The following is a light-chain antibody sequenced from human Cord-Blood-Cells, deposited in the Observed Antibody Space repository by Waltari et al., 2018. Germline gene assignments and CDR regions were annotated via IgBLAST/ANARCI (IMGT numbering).Light chain of an antibody. CDR3: QQYNNWPWT. J-gene: IGKJ1*01. CDR2: GAS. Sequence: EIVMTQSPATLSVSPGERATLSCRPSQSVSSNLAWHQQKPGQAPRLLIYGASTRATGIPARFSGSGSGTEFTLTISSLQSEDFAVYYCQQYNNWPWTFGQGTKVEIK. CDR1: QSVSSN. V-gene: IGKV3-15*01.